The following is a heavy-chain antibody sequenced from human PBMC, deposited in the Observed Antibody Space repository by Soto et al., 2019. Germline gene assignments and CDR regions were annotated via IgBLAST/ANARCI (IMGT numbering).Heavy chain of an antibody. J-gene: IGHJ4*02. V-gene: IGHV1-2*04. Sequence: ASVKVSCKASGYTFTGYYIHWVRQAPGQGLECMGWINPNSGGTNYAQKFQGWVTMTRDTSITTAYMVLSRLRSDDTAVYYCAIEAVLYCSSTSCSAAVDYWGQGTLVTVSS. CDR1: GYTFTGYY. D-gene: IGHD2-2*01. CDR2: INPNSGGT. CDR3: AIEAVLYCSSTSCSAAVDY.